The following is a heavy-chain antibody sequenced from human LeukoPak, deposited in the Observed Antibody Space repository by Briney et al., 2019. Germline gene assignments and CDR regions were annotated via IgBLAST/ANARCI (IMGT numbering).Heavy chain of an antibody. CDR3: AREGYCSSTSCYGFYYYGMDV. Sequence: GGSLRLSCAASGFTFSSYEMNWVRQAPGKGLEWVSYISSSGSTIYYADSVKGRFTIYRDNAKNSLYLQMNSLRAEDTAVYYCAREGYCSSTSCYGFYYYGMDVWGKGTTVTVSS. J-gene: IGHJ6*04. CDR2: ISSSGSTI. CDR1: GFTFSSYE. D-gene: IGHD2-2*01. V-gene: IGHV3-48*03.